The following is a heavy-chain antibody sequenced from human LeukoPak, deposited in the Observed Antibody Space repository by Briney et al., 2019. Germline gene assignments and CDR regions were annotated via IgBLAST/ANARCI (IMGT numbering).Heavy chain of an antibody. V-gene: IGHV1-2*02. CDR1: GYTFTGYY. CDR2: INPNSGGT. Sequence: ASVKVSCKASGYTFTGYYMHWVRQAPGQGLEWMGWINPNSGGTNYAQKFQGRVTMTRDTSISTAYMELSRLRSDDTAVYYCAKVRGAKVKHDAFDIWGQGTMVTVSS. J-gene: IGHJ3*02. CDR3: AKVRGAKVKHDAFDI. D-gene: IGHD3-10*01.